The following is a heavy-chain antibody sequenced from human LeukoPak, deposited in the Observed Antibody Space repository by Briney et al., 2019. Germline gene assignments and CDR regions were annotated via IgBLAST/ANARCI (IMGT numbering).Heavy chain of an antibody. D-gene: IGHD2-15*01. CDR2: ISGGGGST. J-gene: IGHJ4*02. Sequence: GGSLRLSCAVSGFTFSTYDMNWVRQPPGKGLEWVSAISGGGGSTYYADSVKGRFTISRDNSKNTLYLQMNSLRAEDTAVYYCAKDGRGSWPLDFDYWGQGTLVTVSS. CDR1: GFTFSTYD. V-gene: IGHV3-23*01. CDR3: AKDGRGSWPLDFDY.